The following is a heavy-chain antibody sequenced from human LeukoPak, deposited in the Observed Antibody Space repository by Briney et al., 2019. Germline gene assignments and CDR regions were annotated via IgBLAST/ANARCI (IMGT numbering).Heavy chain of an antibody. D-gene: IGHD6-25*01. J-gene: IGHJ4*02. CDR3: ARDTRPVV. CDR1: GGSFSGYY. V-gene: IGHV4-34*01. Sequence: SETLSLTCAVYGGSFSGYYWSWIRQPPGKGLEWIGEINHSGSTNYNPSLKSRVTISVDTSKNQFSLKLSSVTAADTAVYYCARDTRPVVWGQGTLVTVS. CDR2: INHSGST.